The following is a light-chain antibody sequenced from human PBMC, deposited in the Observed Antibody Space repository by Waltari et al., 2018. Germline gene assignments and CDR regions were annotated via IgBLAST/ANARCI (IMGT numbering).Light chain of an antibody. CDR1: SLRDYY. CDR3: TSRDNYGYV. Sequence: SSELTQDPAVSVALGQTVRITCQGDSLRDYYATWYQQKPGQAPLLVIYGNNKRPSAIPDRFSGSGSGDTASLTITGAQAGDEADYYCTSRDNYGYVFATGTTVTVL. V-gene: IGLV3-19*01. CDR2: GNN. J-gene: IGLJ1*01.